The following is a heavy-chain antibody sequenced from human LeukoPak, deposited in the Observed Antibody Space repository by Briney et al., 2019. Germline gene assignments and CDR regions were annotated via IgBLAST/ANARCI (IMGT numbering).Heavy chain of an antibody. Sequence: PSETLSLTCTVSGGSISSSSYYWGWLRQPPGKGLEWIGSIYYSGSTYYNPSLKSRVTISVDTSKNQFSLKLSSVTAADTAVYYCARDQGQLPYYYYYMDVWGKGTTVTVSS. V-gene: IGHV4-39*07. J-gene: IGHJ6*03. CDR2: IYYSGST. CDR1: GGSISSSSYY. CDR3: ARDQGQLPYYYYYMDV. D-gene: IGHD6-6*01.